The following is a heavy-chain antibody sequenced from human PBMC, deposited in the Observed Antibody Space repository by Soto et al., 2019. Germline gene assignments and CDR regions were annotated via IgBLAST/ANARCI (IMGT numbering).Heavy chain of an antibody. J-gene: IGHJ5*02. CDR2: IKQDGSEK. CDR1: GFTFTSYW. Sequence: EVQLVESGGDLVQPGGSLRLSCAASGFTFTSYWISWVRQAPGKGLEWVANIKQDGSEKYYVDSMKGRFTISRDSAKNSLYLQMNSLRAEDTAVYYCAREANLQGSGSGLFVDLWGQGTLVTVSS. CDR3: AREANLQGSGSGLFVDL. D-gene: IGHD6-19*01. V-gene: IGHV3-7*01.